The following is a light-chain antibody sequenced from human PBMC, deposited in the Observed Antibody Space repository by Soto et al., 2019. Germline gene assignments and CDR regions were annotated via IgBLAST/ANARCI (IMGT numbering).Light chain of an antibody. J-gene: IGKJ1*01. CDR2: DAS. Sequence: EIVMTQSPATLSVSPGESATLSCRASQRISRNLEWYQQKPGQAPRLLIYDASTRATAIPARFSGSGSETEFTLNISSLQSEDSAVYYCQQYNNWPPWTFGQGTKVEIK. CDR3: QQYNNWPPWT. CDR1: QRISRN. V-gene: IGKV3-15*01.